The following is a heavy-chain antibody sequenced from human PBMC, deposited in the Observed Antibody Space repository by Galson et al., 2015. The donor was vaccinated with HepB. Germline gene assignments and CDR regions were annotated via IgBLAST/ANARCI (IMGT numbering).Heavy chain of an antibody. V-gene: IGHV1-18*01. Sequence: SVKVSCKAFGYTFSDYGMSWVRQAPGQGLEWMGWISPYNGNTYYTKKLRDRVTMTTDTSTSTAYMVMWSLRSDDTAIYYCTRDRFELADRGKIMDFWGQGTLVTVSS. CDR3: TRDRFELADRGKIMDF. J-gene: IGHJ4*02. D-gene: IGHD6-13*01. CDR1: GYTFSDYG. CDR2: ISPYNGNT.